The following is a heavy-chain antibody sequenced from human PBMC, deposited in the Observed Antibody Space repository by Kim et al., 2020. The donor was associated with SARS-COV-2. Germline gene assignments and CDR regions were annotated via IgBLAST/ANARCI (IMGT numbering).Heavy chain of an antibody. CDR3: VREDPNNYYYYGMDV. J-gene: IGHJ6*02. Sequence: SETLSLTCTVSGGSISSYYWSWIRQPPGKGLEWIGYIYYSGSTNYNPSLKSRVTISVDTSKNQFSLKLSSVTAADTAVYYCVREDPNNYYYYGMDVWGQGTTVTVSS. V-gene: IGHV4-59*01. CDR2: IYYSGST. CDR1: GGSISSYY.